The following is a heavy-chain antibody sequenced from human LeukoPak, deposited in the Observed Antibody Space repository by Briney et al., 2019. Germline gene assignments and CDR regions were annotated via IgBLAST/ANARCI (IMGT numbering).Heavy chain of an antibody. V-gene: IGHV3-21*05. CDR3: ARDLSGYYGSGTETPYYYGMDV. CDR2: ISSSSSYT. Sequence: GGSLRLSCAASGFTFSSYSMNWVRQAPGKGLEWVSYISSSSSYTNYADSVKGRFTISRDNAKNSLYLQMNSLRAEDTAVYYCARDLSGYYGSGTETPYYYGMDVWGQGTTVTVSS. D-gene: IGHD3-10*01. CDR1: GFTFSSYS. J-gene: IGHJ6*02.